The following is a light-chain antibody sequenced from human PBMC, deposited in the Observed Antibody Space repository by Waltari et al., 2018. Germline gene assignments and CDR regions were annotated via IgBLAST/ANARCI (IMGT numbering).Light chain of an antibody. CDR2: KAS. V-gene: IGKV1-5*03. CDR1: QSISSW. CDR3: QQYISYPST. J-gene: IGKJ2*01. Sequence: DIQMTQSPSTLSASVGDRVTLTCRASQSISSWLAWYQQKPGKAPKLLIYKASSLESGVPSRFSGSGSGTEFTLTISSLQPDDFATYYCQQYISYPSTFGQGTKLEIK.